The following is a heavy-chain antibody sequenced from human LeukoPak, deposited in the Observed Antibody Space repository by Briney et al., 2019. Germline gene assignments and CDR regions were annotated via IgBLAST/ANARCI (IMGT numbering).Heavy chain of an antibody. Sequence: PSETLSLTCTVSGYSIGSGYYWGWIRQPPGKGLEWIGSLYHSGSTYYNPSLKSRVTISVDTSKNQFSLKLSSVTAADTAVYYCARDRATTVTTGHFDYWGQGTLVTVSS. CDR1: GYSIGSGYY. D-gene: IGHD4-17*01. CDR3: ARDRATTVTTGHFDY. J-gene: IGHJ4*02. CDR2: LYHSGST. V-gene: IGHV4-38-2*02.